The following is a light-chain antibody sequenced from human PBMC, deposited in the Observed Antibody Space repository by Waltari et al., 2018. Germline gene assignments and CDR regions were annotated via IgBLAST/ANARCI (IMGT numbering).Light chain of an antibody. Sequence: DIQLTQSPSFLSASVGDRVTITCRASQGISSYLAWYQQKPGKAPKLMTYAASTLQSGVPSRFSGGGSGTKFTLTISSLQPEDFAIFYCQQLNSYPYTFGQGTKLEIK. J-gene: IGKJ2*01. CDR3: QQLNSYPYT. CDR2: AAS. V-gene: IGKV1-9*01. CDR1: QGISSY.